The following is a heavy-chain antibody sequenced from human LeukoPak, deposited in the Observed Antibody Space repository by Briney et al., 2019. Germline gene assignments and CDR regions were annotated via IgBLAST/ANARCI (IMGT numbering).Heavy chain of an antibody. V-gene: IGHV3-21*01. Sequence: GGSLRLSCAASGFTFSSYSMNWVRQAPGKGLEWVSSISTSSLYIYYADSVKGRFTISRDNAKKSMYLQMNSLRAEDTAVYYCARAALRIPYTNSWFDNSFDYWGQGTLVTVSS. CDR2: ISTSSLYI. CDR3: ARAALRIPYTNSWFDNSFDY. CDR1: GFTFSSYS. D-gene: IGHD6-13*01. J-gene: IGHJ4*02.